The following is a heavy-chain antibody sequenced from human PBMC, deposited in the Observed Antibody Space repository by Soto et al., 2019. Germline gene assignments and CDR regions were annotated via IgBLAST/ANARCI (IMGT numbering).Heavy chain of an antibody. CDR1: GGSISSYY. V-gene: IGHV4-4*07. D-gene: IGHD3-16*01. CDR2: IYTSGST. J-gene: IGHJ6*02. Sequence: SETLSLTCTVSGGSISSYYWSWIRQLAGKGLEWIGRIYTSGSTNYNPSLKSRVTMSVDTSKNQFSLKLSSVTAADTAVYYCVSTGDPWGGYYYYGMDVWGQGTTVTVSS. CDR3: VSTGDPWGGYYYYGMDV.